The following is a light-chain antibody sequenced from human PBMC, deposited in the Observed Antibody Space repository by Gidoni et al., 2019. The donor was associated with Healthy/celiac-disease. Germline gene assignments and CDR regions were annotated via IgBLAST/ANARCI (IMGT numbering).Light chain of an antibody. CDR3: QAWDSSTAV. J-gene: IGLJ2*01. V-gene: IGLV3-1*01. CDR2: QDS. CDR1: KLGDKY. Sequence: SYELPKPPSVSVSPGQTASITCSGDKLGDKYACWYQQKPGQSPVLVIYQDSKRPAGIPERFSGSNSGNTATLTISGTQAMDEADYYCQAWDSSTAVFGGGTKLTVL.